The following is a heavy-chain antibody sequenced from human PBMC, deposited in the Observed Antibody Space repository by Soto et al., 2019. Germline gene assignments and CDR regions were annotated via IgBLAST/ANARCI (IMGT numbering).Heavy chain of an antibody. J-gene: IGHJ4*02. Sequence: QVQLQQWGAGLLKPSETLSLTRAVYGGSFSGYYWSWIRQPPGKGLEWIGEINHSGSTNYNPSLKSRVTISVDTSKNQFSLKLSSVTAADTAVYYCARGGMNCSGGSCYPYYFDYWGQGTLVTVSS. CDR3: ARGGMNCSGGSCYPYYFDY. V-gene: IGHV4-34*01. CDR2: INHSGST. CDR1: GGSFSGYY. D-gene: IGHD2-15*01.